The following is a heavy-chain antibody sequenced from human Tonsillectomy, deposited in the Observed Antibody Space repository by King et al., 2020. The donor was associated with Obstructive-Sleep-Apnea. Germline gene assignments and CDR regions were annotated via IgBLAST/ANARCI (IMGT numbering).Heavy chain of an antibody. D-gene: IGHD3-10*01. V-gene: IGHV5-51*01. CDR1: GYSLTNYW. Sequence: VQLVESGAEVKKPGESLKISCKGSGYSLTNYWIGGVRQVSGKGLEWMGIIYPGDSDTRYSPSFQGQVTISADKSISTAYLQWRSLKASDTAMYYCAIHYGSGSYYNPGGYFDYWGQGTLVTVSS. CDR3: AIHYGSGSYYNPGGYFDY. J-gene: IGHJ4*02. CDR2: IYPGDSDT.